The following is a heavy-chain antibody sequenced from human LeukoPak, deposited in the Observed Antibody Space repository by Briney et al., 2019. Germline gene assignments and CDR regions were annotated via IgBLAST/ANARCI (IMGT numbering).Heavy chain of an antibody. Sequence: GGSLRLSCAASGFTVSSNYMSWVRQAPGKGLEWVSVIYSGGSTYYADSVKGRFTISRDDSKNTLYLQMNSLRAEDTAVYYCARALVRTRSIDYWGQGSLVTVSS. J-gene: IGHJ4*02. V-gene: IGHV3-53*01. CDR2: IYSGGST. CDR1: GFTVSSNY. D-gene: IGHD3-10*01. CDR3: ARALVRTRSIDY.